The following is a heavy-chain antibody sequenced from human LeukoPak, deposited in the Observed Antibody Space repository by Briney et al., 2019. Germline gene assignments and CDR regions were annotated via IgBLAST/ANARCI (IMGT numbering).Heavy chain of an antibody. Sequence: SETLSLTCTVSGGPISRYYWSWIRQPPGKGLEWIGHIYDSGITNYNPSLKSRVTISVDTSKNQFSLKLSSVTAADTAVYYCAKDDSGWHPLGFDYWGQGTLVTVSS. CDR2: IYDSGIT. CDR3: AKDDSGWHPLGFDY. V-gene: IGHV4-59*01. D-gene: IGHD6-19*01. CDR1: GGPISRYY. J-gene: IGHJ4*02.